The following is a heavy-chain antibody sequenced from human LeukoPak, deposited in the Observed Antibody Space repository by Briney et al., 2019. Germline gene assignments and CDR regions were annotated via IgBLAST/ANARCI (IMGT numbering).Heavy chain of an antibody. Sequence: SETLSLTCTVSGGSISSYYWSWIRQPAGKGLEWIGRIYISGSGSTNYNPSLKSRVTMSVDTSKNQFSLKLSSVTAADTAVYYCARDRLDTAMVFDYWGQGTLVTVSS. CDR2: IYISGSGST. CDR3: ARDRLDTAMVFDY. J-gene: IGHJ4*02. D-gene: IGHD5-18*01. CDR1: GGSISSYY. V-gene: IGHV4-4*07.